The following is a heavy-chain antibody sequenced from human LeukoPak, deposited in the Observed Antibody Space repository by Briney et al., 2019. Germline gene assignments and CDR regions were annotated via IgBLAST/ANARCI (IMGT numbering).Heavy chain of an antibody. V-gene: IGHV1-69*04. D-gene: IGHD5-18*01. J-gene: IGHJ4*02. CDR2: IIPILGIA. CDR3: ARDRGRRVDTAMASDY. Sequence: RASVSVSCKASGGTFSSYAISWVRQAPGQGLEWMRRIIPILGIANYAQKFQGRVTITADKSTSTAYMELSSLRSEDTAVYYCARDRGRRVDTAMASDYWGQGTLVTVSS. CDR1: GGTFSSYA.